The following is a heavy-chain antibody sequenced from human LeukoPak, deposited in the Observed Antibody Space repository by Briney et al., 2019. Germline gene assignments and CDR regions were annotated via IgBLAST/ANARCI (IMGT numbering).Heavy chain of an antibody. J-gene: IGHJ4*02. D-gene: IGHD6-13*01. V-gene: IGHV3-30*01. CDR2: ISYDGSNK. Sequence: PGRSLRLSCTASGFIFSSYAMHWLRKATGKALEWVAVISYDGSNKYYADSVKGRFTISRDNSKNTLYLQMNSLRAEDTAVYYCARRSSWHLDIDYWGQGTLVTVSS. CDR1: GFIFSSYA. CDR3: ARRSSWHLDIDY.